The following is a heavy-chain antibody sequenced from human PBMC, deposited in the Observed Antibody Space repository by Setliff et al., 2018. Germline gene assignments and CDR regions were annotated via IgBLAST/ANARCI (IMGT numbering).Heavy chain of an antibody. J-gene: IGHJ4*02. Sequence: GGSLRLSCVVSGFTFSTYAMHWIRQTPDKGLEWVAVISHDGDRKYYAESVKGRFTASRDNSRNSLHLQMNSLRSEDTAVYYCTKGGSWSDYWGQGALVTVSS. CDR2: ISHDGDRK. D-gene: IGHD6-13*01. CDR1: GFTFSTYA. CDR3: TKGGSWSDY. V-gene: IGHV3-30*18.